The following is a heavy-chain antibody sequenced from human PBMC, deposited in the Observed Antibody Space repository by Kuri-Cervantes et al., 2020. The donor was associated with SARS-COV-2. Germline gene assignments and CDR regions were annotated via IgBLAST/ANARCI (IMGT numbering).Heavy chain of an antibody. Sequence: SETLSLSCTVSGGSISSGSYYWSWIRQPAGKGLEWIGRIYTSGSTNYNPSLESRVTISVDTSKNQFSLKLSSVTAADTAVYYCARAMRRDAFDIWGQGTMVTVSS. CDR1: GGSISSGSYY. V-gene: IGHV4-61*02. CDR2: IYTSGST. CDR3: ARAMRRDAFDI. D-gene: IGHD3-22*01. J-gene: IGHJ3*02.